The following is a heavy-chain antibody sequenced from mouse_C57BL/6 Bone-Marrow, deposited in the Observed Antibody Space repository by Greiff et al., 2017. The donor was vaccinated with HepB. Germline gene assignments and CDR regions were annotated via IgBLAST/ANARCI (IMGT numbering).Heavy chain of an antibody. Sequence: VQRVESGAELVKPGASVKMSCKASGYTFTSYWITWVKQRPGQGLEWIGDIYPGSGSTNYNEKFKSKATLTVDTSSSTAYMQLSSLTSEDSAVYYCLRSLYFDYWGQGTTLTVSS. CDR2: IYPGSGST. J-gene: IGHJ2*01. D-gene: IGHD1-1*01. CDR3: LRSLYFDY. CDR1: GYTFTSYW. V-gene: IGHV1-55*01.